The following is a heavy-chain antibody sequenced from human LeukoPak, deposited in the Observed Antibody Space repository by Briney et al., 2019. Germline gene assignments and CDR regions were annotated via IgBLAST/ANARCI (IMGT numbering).Heavy chain of an antibody. CDR1: GLSISNSW. CDR3: ARLQWEPPDY. V-gene: IGHV3-7*03. CDR2: IKQYGSEK. J-gene: IGHJ4*02. D-gene: IGHD1-26*01. Sequence: HPGGSLRLSCAASGLSISNSWMSWFRLAPGKGPEWVANIKQYGSEKYHVDSVKGRFTVSRDNANNLLYLQMNSLRVEDTAVYYCARLQWEPPDYWGQGTLVIVSS.